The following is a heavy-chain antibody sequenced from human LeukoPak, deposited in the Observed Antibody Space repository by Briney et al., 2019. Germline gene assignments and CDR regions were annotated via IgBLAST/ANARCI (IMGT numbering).Heavy chain of an antibody. J-gene: IGHJ6*03. Sequence: GASVKVSCKVSGYTLTELSMHWVRQDPGKGLEWTGGFDPEDGETIYAQKFQGRVTMTEDTSTDTAYMELSSLRSEDTAVYYCATEDFWSGTRGGYYMDVWGKGTTVTVSS. CDR3: ATEDFWSGTRGGYYMDV. CDR2: FDPEDGET. V-gene: IGHV1-24*01. D-gene: IGHD3-3*01. CDR1: GYTLTELS.